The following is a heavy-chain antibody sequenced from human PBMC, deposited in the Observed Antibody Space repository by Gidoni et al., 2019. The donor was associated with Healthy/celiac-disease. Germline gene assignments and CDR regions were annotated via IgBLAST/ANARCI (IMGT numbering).Heavy chain of an antibody. J-gene: IGHJ4*02. D-gene: IGHD6-13*01. Sequence: EVQLLESGGGLVQPGGSLRLSCAAAGSTVRRYSMSWVRQAPGKGLELVSAISGSGGSTYYADSVKGRFTISRDNSKNTLYLQMNSLRAEDTAVYYCAKVIWPLAAAGPFDYWGQGTLVTVSS. CDR3: AKVIWPLAAAGPFDY. V-gene: IGHV3-23*01. CDR1: GSTVRRYS. CDR2: ISGSGGST.